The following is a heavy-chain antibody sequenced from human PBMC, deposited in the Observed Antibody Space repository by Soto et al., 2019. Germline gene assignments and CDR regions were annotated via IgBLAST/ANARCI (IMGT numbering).Heavy chain of an antibody. Sequence: GASVKVSCKASGGTFSSYAISWVRQAPGQGLEWMGGIIPIFGTANYAQKFQGRVTITADESTSTAYMELSSLRSEDTAVYYCGKEGMEAAGMDFFDFGAKGKRAPVS. V-gene: IGHV1-69*13. D-gene: IGHD6-13*01. CDR3: GKEGMEAAGMDFFDF. CDR1: GGTFSSYA. J-gene: IGHJ3*01. CDR2: IIPIFGTA.